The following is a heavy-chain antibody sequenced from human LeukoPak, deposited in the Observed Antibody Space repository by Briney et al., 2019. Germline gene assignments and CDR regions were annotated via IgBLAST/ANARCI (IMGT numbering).Heavy chain of an antibody. J-gene: IGHJ3*02. CDR1: GFTFSSYS. Sequence: GGSLRLSCAASGFTFSSYSMNWVRQAPGKGLEWVSYISSSSSTIYYADSVKGRFTISRDNAKNSLYLQMNSLRAEDTAVYYCARDRMDYAFDIWGQGTMVTVSS. V-gene: IGHV3-48*01. CDR2: ISSSSSTI. CDR3: ARDRMDYAFDI. D-gene: IGHD3/OR15-3a*01.